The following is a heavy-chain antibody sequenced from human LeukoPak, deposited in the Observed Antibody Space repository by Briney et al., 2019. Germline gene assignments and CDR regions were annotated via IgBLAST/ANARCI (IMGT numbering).Heavy chain of an antibody. CDR3: ARVRRGGPTYSYNYMDV. Sequence: SETLSLTCTVSGGSITSGGYYWSWIRQHPGKGLEWIGYIDYSGSTYYNPSLKSRVTISVDTSKNQFSLKLSSVTAADTAVYYCARVRRGGPTYSYNYMDVWGKGTTVIVS. CDR1: GGSITSGGYY. D-gene: IGHD2-15*01. CDR2: IDYSGST. J-gene: IGHJ6*03. V-gene: IGHV4-31*03.